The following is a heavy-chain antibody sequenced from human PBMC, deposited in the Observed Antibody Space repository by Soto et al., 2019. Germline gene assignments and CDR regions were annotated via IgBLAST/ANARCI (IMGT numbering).Heavy chain of an antibody. Sequence: ASVKVSCKASGYTFTGYYMHWVRQAPGQGLEWMGWINPNSGGTNYAQKFQGWVTMTRDTSISTAYMELSRLRSDDTAVYYCARSLVGATKDYYYYGMDVWGQGTTVTVSS. V-gene: IGHV1-2*04. J-gene: IGHJ6*02. CDR2: INPNSGGT. D-gene: IGHD1-26*01. CDR1: GYTFTGYY. CDR3: ARSLVGATKDYYYYGMDV.